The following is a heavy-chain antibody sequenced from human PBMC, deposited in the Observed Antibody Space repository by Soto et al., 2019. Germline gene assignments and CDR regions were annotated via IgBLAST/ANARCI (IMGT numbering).Heavy chain of an antibody. Sequence: QVQLQESGPGLVKPSETLSLTCIVSCASISSYYFSWIRHPPGKGLEWIGYIYYSGSTNYNPSLKSRASISGDTSKNQFSLTLTSVTATDTAVYYCARWLTQETFDVWGQGTMVTVSS. CDR2: IYYSGST. V-gene: IGHV4-59*01. CDR1: CASISSYY. D-gene: IGHD3-9*01. CDR3: ARWLTQETFDV. J-gene: IGHJ3*01.